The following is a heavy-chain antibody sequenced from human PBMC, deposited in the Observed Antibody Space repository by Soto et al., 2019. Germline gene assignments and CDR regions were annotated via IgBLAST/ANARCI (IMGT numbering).Heavy chain of an antibody. CDR3: AKKGMGSLKTFCSNSDCHYAFVL. D-gene: IGHD2-8*01. CDR2: ISGGGDGT. V-gene: IGHV3-23*01. J-gene: IGHJ3*01. Sequence: EVQLLESGGGLVQPGGSLRLSCAASGFTFINYAMSWVRQAPGKGLEWVSTISGGGDGTYYADSVKGHFTISRDNSKNTLYLQMNSRRAEDTAIYYCAKKGMGSLKTFCSNSDCHYAFVLWGQGTVVTVSS. CDR1: GFTFINYA.